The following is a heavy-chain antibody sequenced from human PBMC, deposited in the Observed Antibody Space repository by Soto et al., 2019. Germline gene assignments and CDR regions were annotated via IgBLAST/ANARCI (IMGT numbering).Heavy chain of an antibody. CDR3: ARGSSNWAYYFDF. D-gene: IGHD6-13*01. CDR1: GFTFRSYS. CDR2: ITSSGTTV. J-gene: IGHJ4*02. Sequence: EVPLVESGGGLVQPGGSLRLSCAASGFTFRSYSLNWVRQAPGKGLEWVSYITSSGTTVYYADSVRGRFTISRDNAKNSLYLQMNSLRDDDTAVYYCARGSSNWAYYFDFWGQGTLVTVSS. V-gene: IGHV3-48*02.